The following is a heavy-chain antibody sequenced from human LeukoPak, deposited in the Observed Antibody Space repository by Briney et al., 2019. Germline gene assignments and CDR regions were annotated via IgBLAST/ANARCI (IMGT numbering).Heavy chain of an antibody. V-gene: IGHV4-34*01. Sequence: KASETLSLTCAVYGGSFSGYYWSWIRQPPGKGLERIGEINHSGSTNYNPSLKSRVTISVDTSKNQFSLKLSSVTAADTAVYYCASRGSGTTTRYFDYWGQGTLVTVSS. J-gene: IGHJ4*02. CDR3: ASRGSGTTTRYFDY. CDR1: GGSFSGYY. D-gene: IGHD4-17*01. CDR2: INHSGST.